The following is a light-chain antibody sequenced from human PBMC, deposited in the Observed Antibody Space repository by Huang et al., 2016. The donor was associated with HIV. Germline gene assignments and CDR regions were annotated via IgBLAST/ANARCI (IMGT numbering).Light chain of an antibody. J-gene: IGKJ1*01. V-gene: IGKV1-39*01. CDR3: QQSYNAPRT. Sequence: DIQMTQSPSSLSAFVGDKVTITCRASENIRKYLNWYQQKQGKAPNLLLYAASSLQSGVPSRFSGSGTGTDFNLTINSLQPEDYATYFCQQSYNAPRTFGQGTKVEIK. CDR1: ENIRKY. CDR2: AAS.